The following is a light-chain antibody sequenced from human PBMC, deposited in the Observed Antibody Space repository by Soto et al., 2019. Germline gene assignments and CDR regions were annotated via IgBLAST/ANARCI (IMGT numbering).Light chain of an antibody. Sequence: EIVLTQSPGTLSLSPGERATLSCRASQSFCSRNLAWYQQKPGQAHSLLIYGASSRDTGISDRFSGSGSGTDFTLTISRLEPEDFAVYYCQQYGISSYTFGQGTKLEIK. J-gene: IGKJ2*01. CDR2: GAS. CDR3: QQYGISSYT. V-gene: IGKV3-20*01. CDR1: QSFCSRN.